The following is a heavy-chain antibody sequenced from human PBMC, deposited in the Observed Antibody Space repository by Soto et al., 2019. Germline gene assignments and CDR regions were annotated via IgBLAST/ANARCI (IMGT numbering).Heavy chain of an antibody. CDR3: ASTLSRYCGGDCYPYYYYGMDV. CDR2: IKQDGSEK. V-gene: IGHV3-7*03. D-gene: IGHD2-21*02. CDR1: GFTFSSYW. J-gene: IGHJ6*02. Sequence: GGSLRLSCAASGFTFSSYWMSWVRQAPGKGLEWVANIKQDGSEKYYVDSVKGRFTISRDNAKNSLYLQMNSLRAEDTAVYYCASTLSRYCGGDCYPYYYYGMDVWGQGTTVTVSS.